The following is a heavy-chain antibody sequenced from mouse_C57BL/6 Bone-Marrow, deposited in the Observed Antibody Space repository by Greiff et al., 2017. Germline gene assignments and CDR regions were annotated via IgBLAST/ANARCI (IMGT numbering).Heavy chain of an antibody. CDR2: IDPSDSYT. CDR3: ARPYYGGYY. D-gene: IGHD1-1*02. J-gene: IGHJ2*01. Sequence: QVQLQQPGAELVRPGTSVKLSCKASGYTFTSYWMHWVKQRPGQGLEWIGVIDPSDSYTTYNQKFTGKATLTVDTSSSTAYMQLSSLTSEDSAVYYCARPYYGGYYWGQGTTLTVSS. V-gene: IGHV1-59*01. CDR1: GYTFTSYW.